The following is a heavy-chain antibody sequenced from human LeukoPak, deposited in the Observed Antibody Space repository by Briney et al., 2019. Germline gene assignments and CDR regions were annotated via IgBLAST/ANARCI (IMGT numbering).Heavy chain of an antibody. Sequence: GGSLRLSCAASGFTFSNYRMTWLRQAPGKGLEWVANIKQDGTEKYYVDSVKGRFTISRDNAENSLYLQMNSLRAEDTAVYYCTRDTGCPGGTCYSFYDYWGQGTLVTVSS. D-gene: IGHD2-15*01. CDR1: GFTFSNYR. CDR2: IKQDGTEK. J-gene: IGHJ4*02. CDR3: TRDTGCPGGTCYSFYDY. V-gene: IGHV3-7*01.